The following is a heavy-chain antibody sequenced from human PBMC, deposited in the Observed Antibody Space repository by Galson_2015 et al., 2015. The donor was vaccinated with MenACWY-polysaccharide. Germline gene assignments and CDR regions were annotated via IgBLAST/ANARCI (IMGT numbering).Heavy chain of an antibody. J-gene: IGHJ4*02. D-gene: IGHD4-17*01. CDR3: AKMVQQTTKNDY. V-gene: IGHV3-7*01. Sequence: SLRLSCAASGFTFNDFWLRWVRQAPGKGLEWVANINQYGSEKYYVDSVKGRFTISRDNAKNSLYLQMNSLRAEDTAVYYCAKMVQQTTKNDYWGQGTLVTVSS. CDR1: GFTFNDFW. CDR2: INQYGSEK.